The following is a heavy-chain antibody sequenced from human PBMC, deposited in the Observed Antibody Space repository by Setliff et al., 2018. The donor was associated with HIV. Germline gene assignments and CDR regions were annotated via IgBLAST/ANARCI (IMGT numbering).Heavy chain of an antibody. V-gene: IGHV1-69*05. D-gene: IGHD3-10*01. J-gene: IGHJ3*02. Sequence: SVKVSCKASGGTFSRYGINWVRQAPGQGLEWMGGTIPSFGTPNNAQKFQGRVTITMDESTSTAYMELSSLRSEDTAMYYCARLYGSGSYYNRDDAFDICGQGTIVTV. CDR3: ARLYGSGSYYNRDDAFDI. CDR2: TIPSFGTP. CDR1: GGTFSRYG.